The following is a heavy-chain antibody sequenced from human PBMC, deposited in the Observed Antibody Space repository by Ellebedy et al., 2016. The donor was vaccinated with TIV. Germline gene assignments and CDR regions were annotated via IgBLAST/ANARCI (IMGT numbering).Heavy chain of an antibody. CDR1: GFTFSNYN. D-gene: IGHD2-15*01. J-gene: IGHJ5*02. V-gene: IGHV3-21*06. Sequence: GESLKISCVASGFTFSNYNMNWVRQSPGKGLEWVSSIRSTGSDKYYAESVKGRFTISRDNAQNTLFLQINSLRVEDTAVYYCARGWSTPDPWGQGTLVIVSS. CDR2: IRSTGSDK. CDR3: ARGWSTPDP.